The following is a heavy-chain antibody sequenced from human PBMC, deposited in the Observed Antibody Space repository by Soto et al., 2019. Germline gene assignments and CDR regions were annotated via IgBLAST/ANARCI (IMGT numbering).Heavy chain of an antibody. CDR3: ARDLKLVRLGELKYFDY. CDR1: GFTFSSYG. CDR2: IWYDGSNK. Sequence: QVQLVESGGGVVQPGRSLRLSCAASGFTFSSYGMHWVRQAPGEGLEWVAVIWYDGSNKYYADSVKGRFTISRDNSKNTLYLQMNSLRAEDTAVYYCARDLKLVRLGELKYFDYWGQGTLVTVSS. J-gene: IGHJ4*02. D-gene: IGHD3-16*01. V-gene: IGHV3-33*01.